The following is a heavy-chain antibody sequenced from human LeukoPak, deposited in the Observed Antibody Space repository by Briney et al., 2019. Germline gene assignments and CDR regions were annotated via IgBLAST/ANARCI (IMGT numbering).Heavy chain of an antibody. CDR2: IYYTGSA. CDR3: ARHPERYSYFVY. J-gene: IGHJ4*02. D-gene: IGHD5-18*01. V-gene: IGHV4-39*01. CDR1: GGSISSSSYY. Sequence: PSETLSLTCTVSGGSISSSSYYWGWIRQPPGKGLEWIGSIYYTGSAYYNPSLKSRVTMSVDTSKNQFSLRLSSVTAADTAVYSCARHPERYSYFVYWGQGTLVTASS.